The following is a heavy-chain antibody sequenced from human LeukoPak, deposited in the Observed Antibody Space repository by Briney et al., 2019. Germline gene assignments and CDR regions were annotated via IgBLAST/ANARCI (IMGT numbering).Heavy chain of an antibody. J-gene: IGHJ6*03. CDR3: ARDGAAVVVAATLDYYYYMDV. V-gene: IGHV3-21*01. D-gene: IGHD2-15*01. CDR2: ISSSSSSYI. CDR1: GFTFSSYS. Sequence: GGSLRLSCAASGFTFSSYSMNWVRQAPGKGLEWVSSISSSSSSYIYYADSVKGRFTISRDNAKNSLYLQMNSLRAEDTAVYYCARDGAAVVVAATLDYYYYMDVWGKGTTVTVSS.